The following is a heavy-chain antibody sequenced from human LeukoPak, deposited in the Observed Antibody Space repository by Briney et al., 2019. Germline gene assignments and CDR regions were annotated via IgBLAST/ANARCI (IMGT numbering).Heavy chain of an antibody. CDR2: IIPIFGTA. CDR3: ASQGADGDCSGGSCYSSRYYFDY. V-gene: IGHV1-69*06. Sequence: SVKVSCKASGGTFSSYAISWVRQAPGQGLEWMGGIIPIFGTANYAQKFQGRVTITADKSTSTAYMELSSLRSEDTAVYYCASQGADGDCSGGSCYSSRYYFDYWGQGTLVTVSS. CDR1: GGTFSSYA. J-gene: IGHJ4*02. D-gene: IGHD2-15*01.